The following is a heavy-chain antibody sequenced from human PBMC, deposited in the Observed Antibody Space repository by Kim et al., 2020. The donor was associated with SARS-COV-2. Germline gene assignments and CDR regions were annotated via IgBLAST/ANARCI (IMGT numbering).Heavy chain of an antibody. Sequence: GGSLRLSCAASGFTFSSYSMNWVRQAPGKGLEWVSSISSSSSYIYYADSVKGRFTISRDNAKNSLYLQMNSLRAEDTAVYYCARAGLRDGYNSPLDYWGQGTLVTVSS. CDR3: ARAGLRDGYNSPLDY. CDR2: ISSSSSYI. CDR1: GFTFSSYS. J-gene: IGHJ4*02. D-gene: IGHD5-12*01. V-gene: IGHV3-21*01.